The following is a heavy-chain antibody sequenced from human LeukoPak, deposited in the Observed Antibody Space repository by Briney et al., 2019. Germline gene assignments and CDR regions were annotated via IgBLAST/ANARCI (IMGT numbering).Heavy chain of an antibody. V-gene: IGHV3-21*01. D-gene: IGHD5-18*01. CDR2: ISSSSSYI. CDR1: GFTFSSYS. J-gene: IGHJ4*02. Sequence: GGSLRLSCAASGFTFSSYSMNWVRQAPGKGLEWVSSISSSSSYIYYADSVKGRFTISRDNAKNSLYLQMNSLRAEDTAVYYCARDSGTWIQLWPVDYWGQGTLVTVSS. CDR3: ARDSGTWIQLWPVDY.